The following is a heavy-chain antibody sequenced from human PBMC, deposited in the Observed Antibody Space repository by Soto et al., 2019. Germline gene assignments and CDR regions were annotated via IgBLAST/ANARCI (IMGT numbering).Heavy chain of an antibody. CDR3: AREYSSGWSKD. CDR2: MNPNSGNT. V-gene: IGHV1-8*01. D-gene: IGHD6-19*01. J-gene: IGHJ4*02. Sequence: QVQLVQSGAEVKKPGASVKVSCRVSGYTFPSYHINWVRKATGQGLERMGWMNPNSGNTGYAQKFQGRVTMTRNTSISTAYMELSSLRSEDTAVYYCAREYSSGWSKDWGQGTLVTVSS. CDR1: GYTFPSYH.